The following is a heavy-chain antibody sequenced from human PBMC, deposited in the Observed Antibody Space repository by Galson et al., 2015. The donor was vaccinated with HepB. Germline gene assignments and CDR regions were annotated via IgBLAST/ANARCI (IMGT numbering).Heavy chain of an antibody. J-gene: IGHJ4*02. CDR3: AKGSQPSIYSSSDY. CDR2: ISASGGST. CDR1: GFTFSTYA. Sequence: SLRLSCAASGFTFSTYAMTWVRQAPGKGLEWVAPISASGGSTYYAASVKGRFTISRDNSKNTLYLQMHSLRADDTAVYYCAKGSQPSIYSSSDYWGQGTLVTVSS. V-gene: IGHV3-23*01. D-gene: IGHD6-6*01.